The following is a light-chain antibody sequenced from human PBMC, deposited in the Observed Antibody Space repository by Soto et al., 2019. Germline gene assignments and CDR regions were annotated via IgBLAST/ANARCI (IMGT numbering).Light chain of an antibody. CDR3: QSYDDSLSGSGV. CDR1: RSNIGAGYD. J-gene: IGLJ1*01. V-gene: IGLV1-40*01. Sequence: QSALTQPPSVSGAPGQTGTISCTGSRSNIGAGYDIHWYQFLPGTAPKLLLYSFNKRPSGIPDRFSGSKSGTSASLAITGLQPEDEADYYCQSYDDSLSGSGVFGTGTKVTVL. CDR2: SFN.